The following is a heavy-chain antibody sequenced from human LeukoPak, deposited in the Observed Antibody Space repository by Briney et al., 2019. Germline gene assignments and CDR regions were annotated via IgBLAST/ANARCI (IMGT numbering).Heavy chain of an antibody. CDR1: GFTFSSYA. J-gene: IGHJ4*02. Sequence: PGGSLRLSCAASGFTFSSYAMSWVRQAPGKGLEWVSAISGSGGSTYYADSVKGRFTISRDNSKNTLYLQMNSLRAEDTAVYYCAKKDYSNYGFRSVAADYWGQGTLVTVPS. V-gene: IGHV3-23*01. CDR2: ISGSGGST. CDR3: AKKDYSNYGFRSVAADY. D-gene: IGHD4-4*01.